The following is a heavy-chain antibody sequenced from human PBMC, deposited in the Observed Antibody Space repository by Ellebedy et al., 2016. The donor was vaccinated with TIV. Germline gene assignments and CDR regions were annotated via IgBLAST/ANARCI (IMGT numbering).Heavy chain of an antibody. CDR1: GFTFSSYG. CDR2: IWSDGTTK. CDR3: AREIIYGGYYFDY. Sequence: GESLKISXAASGFTFSSYGMHWVRQAPGKGLEWVAVIWSDGTTKYYSDSVKGRSTISRDNSKNTLYLQMNSLRAEDTAVYYCAREIIYGGYYFDYWGQGTLVTVSS. V-gene: IGHV3-33*01. D-gene: IGHD4-23*01. J-gene: IGHJ4*02.